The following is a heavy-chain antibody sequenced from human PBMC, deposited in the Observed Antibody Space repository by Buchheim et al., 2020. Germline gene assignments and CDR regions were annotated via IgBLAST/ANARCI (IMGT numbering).Heavy chain of an antibody. CDR3: ARNVYAEGYDFWSGYPYYYGMDV. V-gene: IGHV3-30-3*01. D-gene: IGHD3-3*01. Sequence: QVQLVESGGGVVQPGRSLRLSCAASGFTFSSYAMHWVRQAPGKGLEWVAVISYDGSNKYYADSVKGRFTISRDNSKNTLYLQMNSLRAEDTAVYYCARNVYAEGYDFWSGYPYYYGMDVWGQGTT. CDR1: GFTFSSYA. J-gene: IGHJ6*02. CDR2: ISYDGSNK.